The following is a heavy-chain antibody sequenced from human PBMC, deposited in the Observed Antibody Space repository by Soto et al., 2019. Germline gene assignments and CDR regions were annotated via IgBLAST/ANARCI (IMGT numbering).Heavy chain of an antibody. Sequence: QLQESGPGLVKPSESLSLTCTVSGGSISGSNYYWGWIRQSPGKGLEWIGSIYYSGSTYYNPTLRGSVTISVDTSRNQSSLKLSTVTAADTGVYYCASCSGGTAFAYWGQGTLVTVSS. V-gene: IGHV4-39*01. CDR1: GGSISGSNYY. CDR3: ASCSGGTAFAY. D-gene: IGHD2-15*01. J-gene: IGHJ4*02. CDR2: IYYSGST.